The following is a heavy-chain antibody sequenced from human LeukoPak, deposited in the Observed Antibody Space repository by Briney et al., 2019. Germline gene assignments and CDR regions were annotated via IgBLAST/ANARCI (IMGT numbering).Heavy chain of an antibody. CDR3: AKDLEVTTHYYGMDV. V-gene: IGHV3-30*18. CDR1: GFTFSSYG. D-gene: IGHD4-17*01. J-gene: IGHJ6*02. CDR2: ISYDGSNK. Sequence: HPGGSLRLSCAASGFTFSSYGMHWVRQAPGKGLEWVAVISYDGSNKYYADSVKGRFTISRDNSKNTLYLQMNSLRAEDTAVYYCAKDLEVTTHYYGMDVWGQGTTVTVSS.